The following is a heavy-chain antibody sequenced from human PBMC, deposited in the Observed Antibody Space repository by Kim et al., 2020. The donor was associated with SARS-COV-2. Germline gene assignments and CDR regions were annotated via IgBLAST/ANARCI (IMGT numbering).Heavy chain of an antibody. CDR2: IDPSDSYT. J-gene: IGHJ6*02. Sequence: GESLKISCKGSGYSFTSYWISWVRQMPGKGLEWMGRIDPSDSYTNYSPSFQGHVTISADKSISTAYLQWSSLKASDTAMYYCARHGEGIAANYGMDVWGQGTTVTVSS. CDR3: ARHGEGIAANYGMDV. D-gene: IGHD6-13*01. V-gene: IGHV5-10-1*01. CDR1: GYSFTSYW.